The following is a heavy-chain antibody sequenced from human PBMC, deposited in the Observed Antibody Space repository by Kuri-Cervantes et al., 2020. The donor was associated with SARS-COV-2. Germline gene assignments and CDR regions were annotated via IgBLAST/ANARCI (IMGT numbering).Heavy chain of an antibody. CDR2: ISSISSYI. CDR3: ARDLGYCSSTSCYTSELDY. CDR1: GFTSGSYS. Sequence: GRFLRFPVASSGFTSGSYSTNWARQAPGKGRAWVSSISSISSYIYYADSVKGRFTISRDNAKNSLYLQMNSLRAEDTAVYYFARDLGYCSSTSCYTSELDYWGQGTLVTVSS. J-gene: IGHJ4*02. V-gene: IGHV3-21*01. D-gene: IGHD2-2*02.